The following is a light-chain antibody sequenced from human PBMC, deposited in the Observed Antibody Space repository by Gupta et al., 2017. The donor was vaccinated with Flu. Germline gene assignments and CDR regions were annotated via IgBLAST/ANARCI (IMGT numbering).Light chain of an antibody. CDR2: AAS. CDR3: QQDNSFPYT. Sequence: PSSLSASVGDRVTITWRASQGISNYLAWFQQKPGKAPKFLIYAASSVPRGVPSKFSGSGSGTDFILTISSLQPEDFANYYCQQDNSFPYTFGQGTKVEIK. V-gene: IGKV1-16*02. J-gene: IGKJ2*01. CDR1: QGISNY.